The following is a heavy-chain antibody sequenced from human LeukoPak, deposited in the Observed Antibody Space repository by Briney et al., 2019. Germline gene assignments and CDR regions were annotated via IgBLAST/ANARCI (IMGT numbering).Heavy chain of an antibody. CDR2: INPDGSTT. V-gene: IGHV3-74*01. CDR3: ARVKWRGYPHYFDY. Sequence: GGSLRLSCAASGFTFSNYWMHWVRHDPGKGLVWVSFINPDGSTTNYADSVKGRFTISRDNAKNSLYLQMNSLRAEDTAVYYCARVKWRGYPHYFDYWGQGTLVTVSS. D-gene: IGHD3-3*01. J-gene: IGHJ4*02. CDR1: GFTFSNYW.